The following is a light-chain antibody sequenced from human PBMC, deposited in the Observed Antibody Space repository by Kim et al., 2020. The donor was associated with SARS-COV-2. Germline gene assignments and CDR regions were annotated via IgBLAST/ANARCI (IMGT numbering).Light chain of an antibody. V-gene: IGKV1-5*01. J-gene: IGKJ2*01. Sequence: ASVGDTVTITCRASQSISRWLAWYQQKLGKAPKLRIYDASTLESGVTSRFSGSGSGTEFTLTITSLQPDDFATYYCQQYNSYSPYTFGQGTKLEI. CDR3: QQYNSYSPYT. CDR2: DAS. CDR1: QSISRW.